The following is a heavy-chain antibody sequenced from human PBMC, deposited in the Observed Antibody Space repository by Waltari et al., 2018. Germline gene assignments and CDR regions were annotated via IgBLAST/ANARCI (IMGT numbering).Heavy chain of an antibody. Sequence: QLQLQESGPGLVKPSETLSLTCSVSGGSITPTTHFWGVIRPPPGQGLDWSGTISYNGATYSSPSLKSRVTMSRDTSKNQLSLGLGSVTAADTAVYYCATYVGASVGTAAFDVWGQGTMVTVSS. CDR1: GGSITPTTHF. CDR3: ATYVGASVGTAAFDV. J-gene: IGHJ3*01. D-gene: IGHD3-10*02. CDR2: ISYNGAT. V-gene: IGHV4-39*01.